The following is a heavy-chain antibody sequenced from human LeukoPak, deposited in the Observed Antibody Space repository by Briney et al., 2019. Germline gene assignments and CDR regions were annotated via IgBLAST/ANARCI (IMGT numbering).Heavy chain of an antibody. CDR2: ISSSSSYI. CDR1: GFTFSSYS. D-gene: IGHD3-3*01. J-gene: IGHJ2*01. V-gene: IGHV3-21*01. Sequence: PGGSLRLSCAASGFTFSSYSMSWVRQAPGKGLEWVSSISSSSSYIYYADSVKGRFTISRDNAKNSLYLQMNSLRAEDTAVYYCARDPVYYDFWSGYRGYFDVWGRGTLVTVYS. CDR3: ARDPVYYDFWSGYRGYFDV.